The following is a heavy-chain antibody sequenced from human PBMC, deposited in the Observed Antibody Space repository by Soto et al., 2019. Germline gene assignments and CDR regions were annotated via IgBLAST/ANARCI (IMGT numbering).Heavy chain of an antibody. Sequence: SVKVSCKASGGTFSSYAISWVRQAPGQGLEWMGGIIPIFGTANYAQKFQGRVTITADESTSTAYMEPSSLRSEDTAVYYCARGVEMATIWFDPWGQGTLVTVSS. D-gene: IGHD5-12*01. CDR2: IIPIFGTA. CDR1: GGTFSSYA. V-gene: IGHV1-69*13. CDR3: ARGVEMATIWFDP. J-gene: IGHJ5*02.